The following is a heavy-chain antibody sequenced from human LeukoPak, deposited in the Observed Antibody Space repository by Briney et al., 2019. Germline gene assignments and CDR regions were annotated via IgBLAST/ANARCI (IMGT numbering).Heavy chain of an antibody. J-gene: IGHJ5*02. Sequence: TASETLSLTCTVSGGSISRGSYYWSWIRQPAGKRLEWIGRIYTSGSTNYNPSLKSQVTISVDTSKNQFSLKLSSVTAADTAVYYCARGETLGSGSYDLWFDPWGQGTLVTVSS. V-gene: IGHV4-61*02. D-gene: IGHD3-10*01. CDR2: IYTSGST. CDR1: GGSISRGSYY. CDR3: ARGETLGSGSYDLWFDP.